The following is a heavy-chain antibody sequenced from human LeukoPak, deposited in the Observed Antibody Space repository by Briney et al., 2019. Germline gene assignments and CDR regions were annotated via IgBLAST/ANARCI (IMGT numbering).Heavy chain of an antibody. V-gene: IGHV1-46*01. CDR2: INPSGGST. D-gene: IGHD3-22*01. CDR3: ARDLTPSNYYDSSGYYQDY. J-gene: IGHJ4*02. Sequence: ASVKVSCKASGYTFTGYYMHWVRQAPGQGLEWMGIINPSGGSTSYAQKFQGRVTMTRDTSTSTVYMELSSLRSEGTAVYYCARDLTPSNYYDSSGYYQDYWGQGTLVTVSS. CDR1: GYTFTGYY.